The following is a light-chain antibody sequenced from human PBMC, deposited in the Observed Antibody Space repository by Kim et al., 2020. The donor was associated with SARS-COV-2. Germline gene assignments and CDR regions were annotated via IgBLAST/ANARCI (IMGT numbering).Light chain of an antibody. CDR1: NIENKN. Sequence: SYELTQPLSVSVALGQTATIPCGGNNIENKNVHWYHQRPGQAPVLVMYRDKKRPSGTPERLSGSNSGSTATLTISRVEAGDEGDYYCQVWDSRTVVFGGGTQLTVL. J-gene: IGLJ2*01. V-gene: IGLV3-9*01. CDR3: QVWDSRTVV. CDR2: RDK.